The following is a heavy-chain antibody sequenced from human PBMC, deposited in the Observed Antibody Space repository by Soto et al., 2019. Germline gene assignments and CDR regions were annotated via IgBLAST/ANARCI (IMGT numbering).Heavy chain of an antibody. CDR1: GGSISSSSYY. J-gene: IGHJ5*02. CDR2: IYYSGST. V-gene: IGHV4-39*01. CDR3: ARHVAVYWFDP. Sequence: SETLSLTCTVSGGSISSSSYYWGWIRQPPGKGLEWIGSIYYSGSTYYNPSLKSRVTISVDTSKNQFSLKLSSVTAADTAVYYCARHVAVYWFDPWGQGTLVTVSS.